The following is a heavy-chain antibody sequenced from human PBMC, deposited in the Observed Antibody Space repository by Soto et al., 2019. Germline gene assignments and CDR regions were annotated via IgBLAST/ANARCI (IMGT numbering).Heavy chain of an antibody. CDR1: GFTFSSDN. CDR2: ISNSGSMI. V-gene: IGHV3-48*01. CDR3: ARNQVDSGGY. Sequence: PGGSLRLSCAASGFTFSSDNMNWVRQAPGKGLEWVSYISNSGSMIYYADSVKGRFTISRDNAKNLLYLQMNSLRAEDTAVYYCARNQVDSGGYWGQGTPVTVSS. J-gene: IGHJ4*02. D-gene: IGHD4-17*01.